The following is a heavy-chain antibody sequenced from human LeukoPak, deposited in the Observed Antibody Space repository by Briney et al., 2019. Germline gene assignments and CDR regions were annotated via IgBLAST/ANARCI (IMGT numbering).Heavy chain of an antibody. Sequence: GGSLRLSCAASGFTFSSYAMSWVRQAPGKGLEWVSAISGSGGSTYYADSVKGRFTISRDNSKNTLYLQMNSLRTEDTAVYYCARVGPAPLPYYDILTGYSPLDYWGQGTLVTVSS. J-gene: IGHJ4*02. CDR2: ISGSGGST. D-gene: IGHD3-9*01. V-gene: IGHV3-23*01. CDR1: GFTFSSYA. CDR3: ARVGPAPLPYYDILTGYSPLDY.